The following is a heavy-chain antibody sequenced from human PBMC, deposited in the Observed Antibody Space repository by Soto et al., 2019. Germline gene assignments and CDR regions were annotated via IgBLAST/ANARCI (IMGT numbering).Heavy chain of an antibody. Sequence: SLRLSCAASGFTFSSYAMSWVRQAPGKGLEWVSAISGSGGSTYYADSVKGRFTISRDNSKNTLYLQMNSLRAEDTAVYYCAKLDCTNGVCYNPRNANWFDTWGQGTLVTVSS. J-gene: IGHJ5*02. CDR1: GFTFSSYA. CDR2: ISGSGGST. CDR3: AKLDCTNGVCYNPRNANWFDT. V-gene: IGHV3-23*01. D-gene: IGHD2-8*01.